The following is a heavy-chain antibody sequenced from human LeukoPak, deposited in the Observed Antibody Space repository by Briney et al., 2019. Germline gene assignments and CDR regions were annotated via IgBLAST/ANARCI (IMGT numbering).Heavy chain of an antibody. D-gene: IGHD3-3*01. V-gene: IGHV4-30-4*08. CDR2: IYYSGST. Sequence: SETLSLTCTVSGGSISSGDYYWSWIRQPPGKGLEWIGYIYYSGSTYYNPSLKSRVTISADTSKNQFSLKLSSVTAADTAVYYCARGPDYDFWSGYPHFDYWGQGTLVTVSS. CDR1: GGSISSGDYY. CDR3: ARGPDYDFWSGYPHFDY. J-gene: IGHJ4*02.